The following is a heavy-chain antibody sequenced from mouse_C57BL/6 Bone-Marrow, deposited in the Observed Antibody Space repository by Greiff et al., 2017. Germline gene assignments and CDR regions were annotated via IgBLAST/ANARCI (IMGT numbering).Heavy chain of an antibody. CDR3: ARDGLSY. Sequence: VQLQQPGAELVMPGASVKLSCKASGYTFTSYWMHWVKQRPGHGLEWIGEIDPSDSYTNYNQKFKGKSTLTVDKSSSTAYMQLSSLTSEDSAVYYCARDGLSYWGQGTSVTVSS. CDR2: IDPSDSYT. D-gene: IGHD1-1*02. J-gene: IGHJ4*01. V-gene: IGHV1-69*01. CDR1: GYTFTSYW.